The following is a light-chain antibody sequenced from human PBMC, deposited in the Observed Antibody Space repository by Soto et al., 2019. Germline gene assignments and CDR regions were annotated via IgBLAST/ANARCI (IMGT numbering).Light chain of an antibody. J-gene: IGKJ1*01. Sequence: EIVLTQSPATVSKSRGEGANLSCRAGQSVGTFVALYQQKSGWCPGLLIYGVSTRATGVPARFSGSVSGTDFTLTIASLQSEDFGVYCCQQYNDWPTPFGQGTGVDI. V-gene: IGKV3-15*01. CDR3: QQYNDWPTP. CDR2: GVS. CDR1: QSVGTF.